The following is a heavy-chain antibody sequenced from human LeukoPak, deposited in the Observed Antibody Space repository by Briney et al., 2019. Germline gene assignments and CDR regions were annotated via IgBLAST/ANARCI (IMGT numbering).Heavy chain of an antibody. V-gene: IGHV4-34*01. CDR1: GVSFNDYY. J-gene: IGHJ4*02. CDR3: TRMTTGHDY. D-gene: IGHD4-17*01. CDR2: INHSGYT. Sequence: SETLSLTCAVSGVSFNDYYWSWVRQTPGKGLEWIGEINHSGYTNDSPSLKSRVTLSIDTSRKQFSLNLRSVTVADTGIYYCTRMTTGHDYWGQGTLVTVSA.